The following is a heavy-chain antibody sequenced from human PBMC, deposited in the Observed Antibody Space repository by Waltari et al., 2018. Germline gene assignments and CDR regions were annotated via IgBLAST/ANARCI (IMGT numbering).Heavy chain of an antibody. V-gene: IGHV4-34*01. CDR2: INHSGST. J-gene: IGHJ4*02. CDR3: ARHMGEPAYYFDY. D-gene: IGHD3-16*01. Sequence: QVQLQQWGAGLLKPSETLSLTCAVYGGSFSGYYWSWIPQPPGKGLEWIGEINHSGSTNYNPSLKSRVTISVDTSKNQFSLKLSSVTAADTAVYYCARHMGEPAYYFDYWGQGTLVTVSS. CDR1: GGSFSGYY.